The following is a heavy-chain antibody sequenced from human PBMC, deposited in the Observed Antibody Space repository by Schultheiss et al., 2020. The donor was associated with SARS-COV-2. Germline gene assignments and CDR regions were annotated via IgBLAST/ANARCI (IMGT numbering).Heavy chain of an antibody. CDR3: ARDLRDGIFDY. J-gene: IGHJ4*02. D-gene: IGHD5-24*01. V-gene: IGHV3-30*01. CDR2: ISYDGSNK. Sequence: GGSLRLSCAASGFTFSSYAMLWVRQAPGKGLEWVAVISYDGSNKYYADSVKGRFTISRDNSKNTLYLQMNSLRAEDTAVYYCARDLRDGIFDYWGQGTLVTVSS. CDR1: GFTFSSYA.